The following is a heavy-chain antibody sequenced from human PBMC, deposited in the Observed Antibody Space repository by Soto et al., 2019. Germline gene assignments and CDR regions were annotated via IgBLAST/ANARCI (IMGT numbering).Heavy chain of an antibody. CDR1: GFTFSSYA. Sequence: GGSLRLSCAASGFTFSSYAMSWVRQAPGKGLEWLSLISGSGRYTDYADSVKGRFTISRDNSKNTLYLQMNSLRVEDTAVYYCAKDPPSERMQPDYGMDVWGQGTTVTVSS. D-gene: IGHD6-13*01. V-gene: IGHV3-23*01. CDR3: AKDPPSERMQPDYGMDV. CDR2: ISGSGRYT. J-gene: IGHJ6*02.